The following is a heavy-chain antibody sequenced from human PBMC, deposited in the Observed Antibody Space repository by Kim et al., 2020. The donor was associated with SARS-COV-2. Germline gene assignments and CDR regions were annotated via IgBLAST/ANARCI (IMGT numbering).Heavy chain of an antibody. CDR2: INTDGRKT. CDR1: GFTFSDYW. CDR3: ARDRRYGMDV. V-gene: IGHV3-74*01. Sequence: GGSLRLSCAASGFTFSDYWIHWVCQAPGKGLVRVSSINTDGRKTVYADSVKGRFTISRDNGKNTLYLQMNSLRVEDTAMYYCARDRRYGMDVWGQGTTVT. J-gene: IGHJ6*02.